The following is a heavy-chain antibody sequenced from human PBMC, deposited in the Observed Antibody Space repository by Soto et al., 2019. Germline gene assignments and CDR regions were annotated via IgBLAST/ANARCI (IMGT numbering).Heavy chain of an antibody. Sequence: GESLKISCKGSGYSFTSYWIGWVRQMPGKGLEWMGIIYPGDSDTRYSPTFQGQVTISADKSISTAYLQWSSLKASDTDMYYCARHGVSSGYYSKPPPAYYYYYGMDVWGQGTTVTVSS. D-gene: IGHD3-22*01. CDR1: GYSFTSYW. V-gene: IGHV5-51*01. J-gene: IGHJ6*02. CDR2: IYPGDSDT. CDR3: ARHGVSSGYYSKPPPAYYYYYGMDV.